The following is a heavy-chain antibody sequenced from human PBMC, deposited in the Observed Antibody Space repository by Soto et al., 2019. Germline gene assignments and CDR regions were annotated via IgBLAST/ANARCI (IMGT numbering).Heavy chain of an antibody. V-gene: IGHV1-18*01. CDR1: GYAFTTYG. J-gene: IGHJ4*02. CDR3: ARGRDRDY. CDR2: ISAHNGNT. Sequence: QVHLVXSXXXXXXXGASVKVSCQGSGYAFTTYGITWVRQAPGQGLEWMGWISAHNGNTNYAQKLQGRVTVTRDTSTSTAYMELGSLRYDDTAVYYCARGRDRDYWGQGALVTVSS.